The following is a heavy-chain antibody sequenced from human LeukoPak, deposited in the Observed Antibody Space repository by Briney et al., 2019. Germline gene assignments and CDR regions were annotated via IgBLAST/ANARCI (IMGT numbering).Heavy chain of an antibody. Sequence: GASVKVSCKASGYTFTSYDINWVRQATGQGLEWMGWMNPNSGNTGYAQKFQGRVTMTRNTSISTAYMELSSLRSEDTAAYYCARRSRYSSSWVRHNWFDPWGQGTLVTVSS. CDR1: GYTFTSYD. J-gene: IGHJ5*02. D-gene: IGHD6-13*01. V-gene: IGHV1-8*01. CDR2: MNPNSGNT. CDR3: ARRSRYSSSWVRHNWFDP.